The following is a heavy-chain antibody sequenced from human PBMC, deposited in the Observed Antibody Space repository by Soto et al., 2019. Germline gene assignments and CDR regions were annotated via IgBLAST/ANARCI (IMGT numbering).Heavy chain of an antibody. CDR2: ISGSGGST. Sequence: EVLLLESGGGLVQPGGSLRLSCAASGFTFSSYAMSWVRQAPGKGLEWVSAISGSGGSTYYADSVKGRFTISRHNSKNTLFLQRISLRAEDTAVYYWAKDVGYSHSDPWGQATLVTVSS. CDR1: GFTFSSYA. V-gene: IGHV3-23*01. D-gene: IGHD1-1*01. J-gene: IGHJ5*02. CDR3: AKDVGYSHSDP.